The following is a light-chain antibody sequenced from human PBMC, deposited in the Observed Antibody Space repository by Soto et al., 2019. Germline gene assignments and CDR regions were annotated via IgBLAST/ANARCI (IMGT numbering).Light chain of an antibody. CDR2: GAS. CDR1: QSVSSN. J-gene: IGKJ4*01. V-gene: IGKV3-15*01. CDR3: QQYNNCPLT. Sequence: EIVMTQSPATLSVSPGERATLSCRASQSVSSNFAWYQQKPGQAPRLLIYGASTRATGIPAMFSGSGSGTVFTLTISSLQDEDFAFYYGQQYNNCPLTFGGGTKVEIK.